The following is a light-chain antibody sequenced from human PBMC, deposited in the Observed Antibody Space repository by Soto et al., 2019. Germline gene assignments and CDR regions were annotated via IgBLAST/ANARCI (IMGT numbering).Light chain of an antibody. J-gene: IGKJ5*01. CDR2: DAS. V-gene: IGKV3-11*01. CDR3: QQRSNWPPHLT. CDR1: QSLSRY. Sequence: EIVLTQSPATLSLSPGERATLSCGASQSLSRYLAWYQQKPGQAPRLLIYDASNRATGIPARFSGSGSGTDFTLTISSLEPEDFAVYYCQQRSNWPPHLTFGQGTRLEIK.